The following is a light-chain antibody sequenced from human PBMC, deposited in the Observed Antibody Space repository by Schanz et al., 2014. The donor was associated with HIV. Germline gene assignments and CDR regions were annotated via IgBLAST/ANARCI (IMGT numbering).Light chain of an antibody. J-gene: IGKJ1*01. CDR3: QQYGGSPT. Sequence: EIVLTQSPAALSLSPGERATLSCRASESVSSRYLAWYQQTPGQAPRLLIYGASSRATGIPDRFSGSGSVTDFTLTISRLEPEDSAVYYCQQYGGSPTFGQGTRVEIK. CDR2: GAS. CDR1: ESVSSRY. V-gene: IGKV3-20*01.